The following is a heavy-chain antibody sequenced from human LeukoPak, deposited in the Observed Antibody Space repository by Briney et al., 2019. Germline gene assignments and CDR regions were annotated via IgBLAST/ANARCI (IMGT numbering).Heavy chain of an antibody. D-gene: IGHD4-23*01. J-gene: IGHJ4*02. CDR3: ARDLHGGYSSDY. V-gene: IGHV3-30*02. Sequence: GGSLRLSCAASGFTFNNFGMHWVRQAPGKGLEWVAFMGYEGIHKYYAESVKGRFTISKDNSKATLYLQMNSLRPEDTAVYYCARDLHGGYSSDYWGQGTLVTVSS. CDR2: MGYEGIHK. CDR1: GFTFNNFG.